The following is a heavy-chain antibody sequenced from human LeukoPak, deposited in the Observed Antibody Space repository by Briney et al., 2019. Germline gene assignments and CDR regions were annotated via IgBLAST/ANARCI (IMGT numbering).Heavy chain of an antibody. CDR3: ANVAGPFTGSSSGYYFDY. D-gene: IGHD6-6*01. J-gene: IGHJ4*02. Sequence: GASVKVSCKASGGTFSSYAISWVRQAPGQGLEWMGGIIPIFGTANYAQKFQGRVTITTDESTSTAYMELSSLRSEDTAVYYCANVAGPFTGSSSGYYFDYWGQGTLVTVSS. CDR1: GGTFSSYA. V-gene: IGHV1-69*05. CDR2: IIPIFGTA.